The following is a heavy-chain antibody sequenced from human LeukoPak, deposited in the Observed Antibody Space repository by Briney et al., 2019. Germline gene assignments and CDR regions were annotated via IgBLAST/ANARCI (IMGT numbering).Heavy chain of an antibody. Sequence: TGGSLRLSCAASGFTFSSCAMSWVRQAPGKGLECVSAIRGSGGSTYYADSVKGRFTISRDNSENTLYLQMNSLRAEDMAVYYCAKEDLGDIPMITDYWGQGTLVTVSS. J-gene: IGHJ4*02. V-gene: IGHV3-23*01. CDR1: GFTFSSCA. D-gene: IGHD3-22*01. CDR2: IRGSGGST. CDR3: AKEDLGDIPMITDY.